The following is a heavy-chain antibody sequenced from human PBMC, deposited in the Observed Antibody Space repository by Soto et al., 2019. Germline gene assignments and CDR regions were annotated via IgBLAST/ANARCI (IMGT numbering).Heavy chain of an antibody. Sequence: GGSLRLSCAASGFTFSSYSMNWVRQAPGKGPEWVSSISSSSSYIYYADSVKGRFTISRDNAKNSLYLQMNSLRAEDTAVYYCARDQQQWLASFDYWGQGTLVTVSS. V-gene: IGHV3-21*01. D-gene: IGHD6-19*01. CDR1: GFTFSSYS. CDR3: ARDQQQWLASFDY. CDR2: ISSSSSYI. J-gene: IGHJ4*02.